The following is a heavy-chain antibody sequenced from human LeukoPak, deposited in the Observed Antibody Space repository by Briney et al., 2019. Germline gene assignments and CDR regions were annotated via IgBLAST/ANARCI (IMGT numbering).Heavy chain of an antibody. CDR2: IIPIFGTA. Sequence: SVKVSCKASGGTFSSYAISWVRQAPGQGLEWMGGIIPIFGTANYAQKFQGRVTITADESTSTAYKELSSLRSEDTAVYYCARGDRIGRHRVTGGAFDYWGQGTLVTVSS. V-gene: IGHV1-69*13. J-gene: IGHJ4*02. CDR1: GGTFSSYA. CDR3: ARGDRIGRHRVTGGAFDY. D-gene: IGHD1-26*01.